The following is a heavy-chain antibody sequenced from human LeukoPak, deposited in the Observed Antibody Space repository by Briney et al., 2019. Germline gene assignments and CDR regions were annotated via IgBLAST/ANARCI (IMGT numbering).Heavy chain of an antibody. J-gene: IGHJ4*02. CDR2: ISYDGSNK. V-gene: IGHV3-30*03. Sequence: GGSLRLSCAASGFTFSSYGMHWVRQAPGKGLEWVAAISYDGSNKYYADSVKGRFTISRDNSKNTLYLQMNSLRAEDTAVYYCARDRGYYVFDYWGQGTLVTVSS. CDR1: GFTFSSYG. D-gene: IGHD3-22*01. CDR3: ARDRGYYVFDY.